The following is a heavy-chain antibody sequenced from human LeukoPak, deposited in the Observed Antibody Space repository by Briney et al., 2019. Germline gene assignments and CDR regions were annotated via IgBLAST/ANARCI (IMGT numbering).Heavy chain of an antibody. D-gene: IGHD4-23*01. CDR3: ARESALMVTDY. Sequence: SVKVSCKASGGTFSSYTVSWVRQAPGQGLEWMGRIIPIFGTANYAQKFQGRVTITTDESTSTAYMELSSLRSEDTAVYYCARESALMVTDYWGQGTLVTVSS. CDR1: GGTFSSYT. V-gene: IGHV1-69*05. CDR2: IIPIFGTA. J-gene: IGHJ4*02.